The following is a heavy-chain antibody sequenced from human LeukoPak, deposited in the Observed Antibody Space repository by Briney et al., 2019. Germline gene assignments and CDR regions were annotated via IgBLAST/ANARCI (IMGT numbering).Heavy chain of an antibody. V-gene: IGHV4-39*01. D-gene: IGHD3-22*01. Sequence: SDTLSLTCSVSGDSITGSSYYWGWIRHPPGKGLEWIGSMHYSGSTYSNPSLTIRVPMSTYTSKNQISLKLRSVTAADTAVFYCARHYYDRTGYYYFDYWGQGTLVTVSS. CDR1: GDSITGSSYY. CDR2: MHYSGST. CDR3: ARHYYDRTGYYYFDY. J-gene: IGHJ4*02.